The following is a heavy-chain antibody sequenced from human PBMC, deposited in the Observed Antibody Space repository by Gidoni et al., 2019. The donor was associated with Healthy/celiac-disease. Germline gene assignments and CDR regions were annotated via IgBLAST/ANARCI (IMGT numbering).Heavy chain of an antibody. Sequence: QVQLQESGPGLVKPSANLSLTCTFSGYSISRGYCGGWIRQPPGKGLEWIGSCYHSGSTYYNPSLKSRVTISVDTSKNQFSLKLSSVTAADTAVYYCARDLVAARLFDCWGQGTLVTVSS. CDR3: ARDLVAARLFDC. V-gene: IGHV4-38-2*02. D-gene: IGHD6-6*01. J-gene: IGHJ4*02. CDR2: CYHSGST. CDR1: GYSISRGYC.